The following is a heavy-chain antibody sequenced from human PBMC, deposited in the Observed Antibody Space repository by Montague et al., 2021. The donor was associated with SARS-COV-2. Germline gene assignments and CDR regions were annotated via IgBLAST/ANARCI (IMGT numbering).Heavy chain of an antibody. Sequence: SETLSLTCIVSGSSVRSYYWSWIRQPPGKGLEWIGYIYDSGSTNYNPSLKSGVTISVDTSKNQFSLKLSSVTAADTAVYYCARENTVTTFGGPYYIDSWGQGTLVTVSA. D-gene: IGHD4-17*01. J-gene: IGHJ4*02. CDR3: ARENTVTTFGGPYYIDS. CDR1: GSSVRSYY. V-gene: IGHV4-59*02. CDR2: IYDSGST.